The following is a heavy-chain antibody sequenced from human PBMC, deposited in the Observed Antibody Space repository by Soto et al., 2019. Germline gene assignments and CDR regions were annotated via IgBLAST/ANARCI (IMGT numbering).Heavy chain of an antibody. Sequence: EVQLVESGGGLVQSGGSLRISCAASGFTFRSYWMSWVRQAPGKGLEWVANIKQDGSEKYYVDSVKGRFTISRDNAKNSLYLQMDSLRAEDTAVYYCARGEYDFWSGTNWFDPWGQATLVTVSS. D-gene: IGHD3-3*01. CDR3: ARGEYDFWSGTNWFDP. V-gene: IGHV3-7*04. CDR2: IKQDGSEK. CDR1: GFTFRSYW. J-gene: IGHJ5*02.